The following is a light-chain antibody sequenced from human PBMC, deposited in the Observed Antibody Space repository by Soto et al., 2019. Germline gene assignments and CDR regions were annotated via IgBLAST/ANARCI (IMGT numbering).Light chain of an antibody. Sequence: EVVLTQSPATLSLSPGERANLSCRTSQGVSRTLAWYQQKSGQAPRLLIYDASNRATGIPTRFSGSGSGTDFTLTISSLEPEDFAVYYCQQRYNWPQTFGQGTKVEIK. CDR3: QQRYNWPQT. CDR1: QGVSRT. V-gene: IGKV3-11*01. CDR2: DAS. J-gene: IGKJ1*01.